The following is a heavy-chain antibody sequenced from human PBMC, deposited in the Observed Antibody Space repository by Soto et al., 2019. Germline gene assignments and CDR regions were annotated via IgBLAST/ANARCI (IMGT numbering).Heavy chain of an antibody. CDR2: ISGSGSTV. V-gene: IGHV3-48*03. D-gene: IGHD2-21*01. CDR1: VFSISDYE. CDR3: ARNPSRQRVVPLYCEL. J-gene: IGHJ4*02. Sequence: PVGSLRLSCASSVFSISDYEMNCVRHSPGKGLEWVSYISGSGSTVYYADSVKGRFTISRDNDKNSVFLQINTLRVEDAAIYYCARNPSRQRVVPLYCELWCQGTLVIVS.